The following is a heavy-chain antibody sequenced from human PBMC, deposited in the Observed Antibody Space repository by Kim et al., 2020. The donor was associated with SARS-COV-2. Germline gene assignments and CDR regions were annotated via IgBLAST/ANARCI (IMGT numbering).Heavy chain of an antibody. V-gene: IGHV4-39*01. CDR2: IYYSGST. CDR3: ARQPNYDSSGYPFDY. D-gene: IGHD3-22*01. Sequence: SETLSLTCTVSGGSISSSSYYWGWIRQPPGKGLEWIGSIYYSGSTYYNPSLKSRVTISVDTSKNQFSLKLSSVTAADTAVYYCARQPNYDSSGYPFDYWGQGTLVTVSS. J-gene: IGHJ4*02. CDR1: GGSISSSSYY.